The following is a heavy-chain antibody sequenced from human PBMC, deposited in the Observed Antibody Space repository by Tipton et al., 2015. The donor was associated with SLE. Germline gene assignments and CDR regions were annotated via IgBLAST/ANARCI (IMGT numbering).Heavy chain of an antibody. CDR2: IYYSGST. CDR3: ARGRERGIGWFDP. V-gene: IGHV4-31*03. J-gene: IGHJ5*02. D-gene: IGHD1-26*01. CDR1: GGSISSGGYY. Sequence: TLSLTCTVSGGSISSGGYYWTWFRQHPGKGLEWIGYIYYSGSTYYNPSLKSRITISLDTSKNQFSLKLSSVTAADTAVYYCARGRERGIGWFDPWGQGTQVTVSS.